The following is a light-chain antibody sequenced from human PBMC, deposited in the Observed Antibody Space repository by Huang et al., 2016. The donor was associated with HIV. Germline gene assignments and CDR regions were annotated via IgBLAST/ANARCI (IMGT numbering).Light chain of an antibody. CDR2: GAS. V-gene: IGKV3-15*01. CDR3: QQYNNWGIFT. Sequence: EIVMTQSPATLSGSPGERATLSCRASQNVNNKLAWYQQKRGQTPRLLIYGASTRATGIPARFSGSGSGTEFTLTISSLQSEDFAFYYCQQYNNWGIFTFGPGTKVDVK. J-gene: IGKJ3*01. CDR1: QNVNNK.